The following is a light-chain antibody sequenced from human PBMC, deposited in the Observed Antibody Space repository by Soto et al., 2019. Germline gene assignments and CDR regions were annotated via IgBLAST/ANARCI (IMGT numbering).Light chain of an antibody. CDR3: QDYGSSEWT. Sequence: EIMLTQSPGTLSLSPGERVTLSCRASQNVRSNYLAWYHQKPGQAPRLLIYGASTRASGIPERFSGSGSGTDFTLTIRRLEPADFAVDYCQDYGSSEWTFGQGTKV. CDR1: QNVRSNY. V-gene: IGKV3-20*01. CDR2: GAS. J-gene: IGKJ1*01.